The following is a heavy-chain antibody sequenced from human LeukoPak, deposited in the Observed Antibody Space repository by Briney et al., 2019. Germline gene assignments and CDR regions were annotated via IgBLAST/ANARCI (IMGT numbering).Heavy chain of an antibody. V-gene: IGHV4-4*02. Sequence: PSETLSLTCAVSGGSISSSNWWSWVRQPPGKGLEWIGEIYHSGSTNYNPSLKSRVTISVDTSKNQFSLKLSSVTAADTAVYYCARSYSSGWPYYYYYMDVWGKGTTVTISS. CDR2: IYHSGST. J-gene: IGHJ6*03. CDR3: ARSYSSGWPYYYYYMDV. D-gene: IGHD6-19*01. CDR1: GGSISSSNW.